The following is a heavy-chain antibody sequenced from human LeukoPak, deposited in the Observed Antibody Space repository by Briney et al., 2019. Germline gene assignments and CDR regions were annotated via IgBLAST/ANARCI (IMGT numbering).Heavy chain of an antibody. D-gene: IGHD3-22*01. J-gene: IGHJ6*03. CDR3: ARSVRRAQKETYYSHYYYMDV. Sequence: SEPLSLTCVVSGGSINSDYWSWLRQPPGKGLEWIGYIYFSGFTNYHPSLKSRVTLSVDTSNNQFSLRLNSVTAADTAVYFCARSVRRAQKETYYSHYYYMDVWGEGTTVTVSS. CDR2: IYFSGFT. V-gene: IGHV4-59*01. CDR1: GGSINSDY.